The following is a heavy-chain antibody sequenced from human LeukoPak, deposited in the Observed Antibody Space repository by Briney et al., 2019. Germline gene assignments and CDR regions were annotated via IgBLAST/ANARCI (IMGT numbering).Heavy chain of an antibody. J-gene: IGHJ5*02. CDR1: GGSFSGYY. V-gene: IGHV4-34*01. CDR2: IDHSGST. Sequence: PSETLSLTCAVYGGSFSGYYWGWIRQPPGKGLEWTGSIDHSGSTYYNPSLKSRITISVDTSKNQFSLKLSSVTAADTAVYYCARVVTMVRGVILFDPWGQGTLVTVSS. CDR3: ARVVTMVRGVILFDP. D-gene: IGHD3-10*01.